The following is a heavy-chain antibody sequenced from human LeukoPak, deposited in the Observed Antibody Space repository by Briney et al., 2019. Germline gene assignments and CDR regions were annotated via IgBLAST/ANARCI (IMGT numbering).Heavy chain of an antibody. D-gene: IGHD3-22*01. J-gene: IGHJ4*02. V-gene: IGHV4-39*01. Sequence: SETLSLTCTVSGGSISTSRYYWGWIRQPPGKGLEWIGSIYYSGTTYHNLSLKSRVTISVDTSRNQFSLRLSSVTAADTAVYYCARHGHYYDSSGYSDYFDYWGQGTLVTVSS. CDR1: GGSISTSRYY. CDR2: IYYSGTT. CDR3: ARHGHYYDSSGYSDYFDY.